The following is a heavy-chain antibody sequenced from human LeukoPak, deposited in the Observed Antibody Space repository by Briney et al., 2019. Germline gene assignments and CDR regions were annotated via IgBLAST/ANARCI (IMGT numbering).Heavy chain of an antibody. CDR3: ARRYCGTTTCPNFDY. CDR2: ISSTTSI. CDR1: GFTFSSYD. D-gene: IGHD2-2*01. V-gene: IGHV3-48*02. Sequence: PGGSLRLSCVGSGFTFSSYDMNWVRQARGKGLEWIAYISSTTSIYYADSVKGRFTISRDNAKNSVFLQMNSLRDEDTAVYYCARRYCGTTTCPNFDYWGQGILVTVSS. J-gene: IGHJ4*02.